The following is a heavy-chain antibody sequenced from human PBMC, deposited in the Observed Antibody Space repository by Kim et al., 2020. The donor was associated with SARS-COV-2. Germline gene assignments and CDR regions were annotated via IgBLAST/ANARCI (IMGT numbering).Heavy chain of an antibody. J-gene: IGHJ2*01. CDR2: TRNKANSYTT. CDR1: GFTFSDHY. Sequence: GGSLRLSCAASGFTFSDHYMDWVRQAPGKGLEWVGRTRNKANSYTTEYAASVKGRFTISRDDSKNSLYLQMNSLKTEDTAVYYCARVSGLATVTTRDWYFDLWGRGTLVTVSS. CDR3: ARVSGLATVTTRDWYFDL. D-gene: IGHD4-4*01. V-gene: IGHV3-72*01.